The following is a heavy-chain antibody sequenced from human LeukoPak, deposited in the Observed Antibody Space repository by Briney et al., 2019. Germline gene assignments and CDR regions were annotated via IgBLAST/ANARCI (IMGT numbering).Heavy chain of an antibody. CDR3: ARCLGGRCDYFDY. CDR1: GYSISSGYY. CDR2: IYTSGST. V-gene: IGHV4-61*02. D-gene: IGHD3-16*01. J-gene: IGHJ4*02. Sequence: SETLSLTCTVSGYSISSGYYWSWIRQPAGKGLEWIGRIYTSGSTNYNPSLKSRVTISVDTSKDQFSLKLSSVTAADTAVYYCARCLGGRCDYFDYWGQGTLVTVSS.